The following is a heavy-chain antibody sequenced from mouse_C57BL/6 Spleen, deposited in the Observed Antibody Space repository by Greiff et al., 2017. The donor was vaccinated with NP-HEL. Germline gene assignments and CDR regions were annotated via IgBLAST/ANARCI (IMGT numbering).Heavy chain of an antibody. D-gene: IGHD1-1*01. J-gene: IGHJ4*01. V-gene: IGHV5-9*01. CDR3: ARHSVITTVVATPYYAMDY. CDR1: GFTFSSYT. Sequence: DVHLVESGGGLVKPGGSLKLSCAASGFTFSSYTMSWVRQTPEKRLEWVATISGGGGNTYYPDSVKGRFTISRDNAKNTLYLQMSSLRSEDTALYDFARHSVITTVVATPYYAMDYWGQGTSVTVSS. CDR2: ISGGGGNT.